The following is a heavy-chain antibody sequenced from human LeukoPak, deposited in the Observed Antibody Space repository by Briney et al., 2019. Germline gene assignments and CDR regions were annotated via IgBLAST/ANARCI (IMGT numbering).Heavy chain of an antibody. CDR1: GYTFNNYD. CDR3: ARCSVGVRKGIDF. J-gene: IGHJ4*02. D-gene: IGHD2-15*01. Sequence: GASVKVSCKASGYTFNNYDVYWVRQATGQGLEWLGWMNPNSGNTGYAEKLQGRLTMTMNTSITTAYMELSSLRSEDTALYYCARCSVGVRKGIDFWGQGTLVTVSS. V-gene: IGHV1-8*01. CDR2: MNPNSGNT.